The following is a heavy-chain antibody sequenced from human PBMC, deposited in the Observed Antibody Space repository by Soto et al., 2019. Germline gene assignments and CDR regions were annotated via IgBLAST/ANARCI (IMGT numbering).Heavy chain of an antibody. V-gene: IGHV4-31*03. CDR2: ISYSGST. CDR3: ARTWIFGVVLNAFDI. Sequence: SETVSLTCTVSGGSFSCGGYYWSWIRQHPGKGLEWMGYISYSGSTKYKPSLQSRITISVETSKNQFSLRLTSVTAADTAIYFCARTWIFGVVLNAFDIWGQGTLVTVS. J-gene: IGHJ3*02. D-gene: IGHD3-3*01. CDR1: GGSFSCGGYY.